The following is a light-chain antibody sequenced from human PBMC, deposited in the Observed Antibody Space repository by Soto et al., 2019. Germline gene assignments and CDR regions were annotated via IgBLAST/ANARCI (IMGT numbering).Light chain of an antibody. J-gene: IGLJ1*01. Sequence: QSALTQPASVSGSPGQSITISCTGTSSDVGGYNYVSWYQQHPGKAPKLLIYDVSNRPSGVSNRFSGSKSGNTASLTISGLQAEDEADYYCSSYTGSNTPDLFGTGTKVTVL. CDR1: SSDVGGYNY. CDR2: DVS. CDR3: SSYTGSNTPDL. V-gene: IGLV2-14*01.